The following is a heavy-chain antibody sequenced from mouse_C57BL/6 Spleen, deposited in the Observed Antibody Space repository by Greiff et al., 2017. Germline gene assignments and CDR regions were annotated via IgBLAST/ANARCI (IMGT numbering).Heavy chain of an antibody. Sequence: QVQLQQSGAELVKPGASVKISCKASGYAFSSYWMNWVKHRPGKGLEWIGQIYPGDGDTNYNGKFKGKATLTADKSSSTAYMQLSSLTSEDSAVYFCARLDYGSSYGYFDVWGTGTTVTVSS. D-gene: IGHD1-1*01. CDR2: IYPGDGDT. V-gene: IGHV1-80*01. CDR1: GYAFSSYW. J-gene: IGHJ1*03. CDR3: ARLDYGSSYGYFDV.